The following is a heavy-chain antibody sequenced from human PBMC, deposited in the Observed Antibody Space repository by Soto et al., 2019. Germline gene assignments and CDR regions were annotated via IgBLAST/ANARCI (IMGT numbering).Heavy chain of an antibody. CDR2: TSVDGGDR. J-gene: IGHJ6*02. V-gene: IGHV3-11*01. D-gene: IGHD3-10*01. CDR1: GLTFSDYY. CDR3: ARPNGESMRYYHGMDV. Sequence: QVQLVESGGGLVKPGGSLTLSCVASGLTFSDYYMAWIRQTPGKGLEWVSYTSVDGGDRFYADSVKGRFTISRDNARKSLSLQMNSLRDEDTAVYYCARPNGESMRYYHGMDVWGQGTTVIVSS.